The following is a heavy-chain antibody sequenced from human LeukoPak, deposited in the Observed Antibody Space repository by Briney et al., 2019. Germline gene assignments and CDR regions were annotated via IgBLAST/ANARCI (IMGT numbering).Heavy chain of an antibody. D-gene: IGHD1-26*01. CDR2: IIPIFGTA. V-gene: IGHV1-69*05. J-gene: IGHJ5*02. CDR3: ARDIGSSYNWFDP. Sequence: GSSVKVSCKASGGTFSSYAISWVRQAPGQGLEWMGRIIPIFGTANYAQKFQGRVTITTDESTSTAYMELSSLGSEDTAVYYCARDIGSSYNWFDPWGQGTLVTVSS. CDR1: GGTFSSYA.